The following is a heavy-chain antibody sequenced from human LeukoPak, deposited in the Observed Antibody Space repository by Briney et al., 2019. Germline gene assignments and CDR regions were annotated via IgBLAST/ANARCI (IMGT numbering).Heavy chain of an antibody. V-gene: IGHV3-53*01. Sequence: GGSLRLSCAASGLTVSSNCMNWVRQAPGKGLEWVSGIGGSGTRTYYADPVKGRFTISRDNSKNTLYLQMNSLRDEDTAVYYCAKDSHWILFDDWGQGTLVTVSS. D-gene: IGHD2-2*03. CDR1: GLTVSSNC. J-gene: IGHJ4*02. CDR3: AKDSHWILFDD. CDR2: IGGSGTRT.